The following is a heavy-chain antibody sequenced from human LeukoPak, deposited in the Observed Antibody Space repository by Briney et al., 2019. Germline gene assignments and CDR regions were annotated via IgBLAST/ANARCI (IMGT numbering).Heavy chain of an antibody. Sequence: GGSLRLSCAASGFTFSSYAMHWVRQAPGKGLEWVAVISYDGSNKYYADSVKGRFTNSRDNSKNTLYLQMNSLRAEDTAVYYCARDRGYFDWLLVYWGQGTLVTVSS. D-gene: IGHD3-9*01. CDR3: ARDRGYFDWLLVY. CDR2: ISYDGSNK. V-gene: IGHV3-30-3*01. J-gene: IGHJ4*02. CDR1: GFTFSSYA.